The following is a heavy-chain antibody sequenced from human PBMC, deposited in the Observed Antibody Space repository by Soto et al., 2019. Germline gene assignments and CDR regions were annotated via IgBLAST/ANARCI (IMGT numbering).Heavy chain of an antibody. Sequence: ASVKVSCKVSGFTLSDSSIHWVRQAPGKGLEWMGWMNPNSGNTGYAQKFQGRVTMTRNTSISTAYMELSSLRSEDTAVYYCARGDYYGSGSHSDYWGQGTLVSV. D-gene: IGHD3-10*01. J-gene: IGHJ4*02. CDR1: GFTLSDSS. CDR2: MNPNSGNT. V-gene: IGHV1-8*02. CDR3: ARGDYYGSGSHSDY.